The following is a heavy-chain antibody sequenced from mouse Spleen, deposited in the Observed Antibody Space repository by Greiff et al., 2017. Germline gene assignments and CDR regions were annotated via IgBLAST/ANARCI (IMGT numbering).Heavy chain of an antibody. V-gene: IGHV2-2*01. CDR1: GFSLTSYG. CDR2: IWSGGST. CDR3: ARGDYYGNYFDY. D-gene: IGHD2-1*01. J-gene: IGHJ2*01. Sequence: VQLQQSGPGLVQPSQSLSITCTVSGFSLTSYGVHWVRQSPGKGLEWLGVIWSGGSTDYNAAFISRLSISKDNSKSQVFFKMNSLQADDTAIYYCARGDYYGNYFDYWGQGTTLTVSS.